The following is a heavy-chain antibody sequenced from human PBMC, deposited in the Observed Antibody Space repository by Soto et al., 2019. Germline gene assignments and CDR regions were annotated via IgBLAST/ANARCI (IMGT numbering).Heavy chain of an antibody. CDR1: GYTFTGYY. CDR2: INPNSGGT. V-gene: IGHV1-2*04. CDR3: ARAGSSGYYSSGFDP. Sequence: ASVKVSCKASGYTFTGYYMHWVRKAPGQGLEWVGWINPNSGGTNYAQKFQGWVTMTRDTSISTAYMELSRLRSDDTAVYYCARAGSSGYYSSGFDPWGQGTLVTVSS. D-gene: IGHD3-22*01. J-gene: IGHJ5*02.